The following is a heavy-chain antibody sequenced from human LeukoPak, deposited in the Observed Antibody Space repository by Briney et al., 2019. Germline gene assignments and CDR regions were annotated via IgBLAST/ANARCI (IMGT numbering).Heavy chain of an antibody. Sequence: GGSLRLSCAASGFIVSSYYMTWVRQAPGKGLDWVSVIYSGGSTFYADSVKGRFTISRDNSKNTLYLQMNSLRDEDTAVYYCARPGGYSSGWYHIDYWGQGTLVTVSS. CDR2: IYSGGST. CDR3: ARPGGYSSGWYHIDY. V-gene: IGHV3-53*01. CDR1: GFIVSSYY. J-gene: IGHJ4*02. D-gene: IGHD6-19*01.